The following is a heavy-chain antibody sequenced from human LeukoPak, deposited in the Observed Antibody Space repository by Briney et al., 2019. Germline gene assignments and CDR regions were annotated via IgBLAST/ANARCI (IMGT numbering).Heavy chain of an antibody. CDR2: IYYSGST. CDR1: GGSISSYY. CDR3: ARRPVTARPDHFDY. V-gene: IGHV4-59*12. D-gene: IGHD6-6*01. Sequence: PSETLSLTCTVSGGSISSYYWSWIRQPPGKGLEWIAYIYYSGSTNYNPSLKSRVTISVDTSKNQFSLNLNSVIAADTAVYYCARRPVTARPDHFDYWGQGTPVTVSS. J-gene: IGHJ4*02.